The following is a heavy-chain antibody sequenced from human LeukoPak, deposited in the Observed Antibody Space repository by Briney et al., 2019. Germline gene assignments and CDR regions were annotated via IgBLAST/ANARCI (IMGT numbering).Heavy chain of an antibody. D-gene: IGHD6-13*01. CDR1: GYTFTSYG. J-gene: IGHJ4*02. CDR2: ISAYNGNT. V-gene: IGHV1-18*01. CDR3: ARDSSTGVLDY. Sequence: EASVKVSCKASGYTFTSYGISWVRQAPGQGLEWMGWISAYNGNTNYAQKFQGRVTMTTDTSTSTAYMELSSLRSEDTAVYYCARDSSTGVLDYWGQGTLVTVSS.